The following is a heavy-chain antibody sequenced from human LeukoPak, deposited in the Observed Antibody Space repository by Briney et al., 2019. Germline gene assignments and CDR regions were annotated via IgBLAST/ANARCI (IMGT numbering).Heavy chain of an antibody. J-gene: IGHJ5*02. CDR2: IYTSGST. D-gene: IGHD3-10*01. CDR3: ARAKSGWFGEPNWFDP. V-gene: IGHV4-4*07. Sequence: PSETLSLTCTVSGGSISSYYWSWIRQPAGKGLEWIGRIYTSGSTNYNPSLKSRVTMSVDTSKNQFSLKLSSVTAADTAVYYCARAKSGWFGEPNWFDPWGQGTLVTVSS. CDR1: GGSISSYY.